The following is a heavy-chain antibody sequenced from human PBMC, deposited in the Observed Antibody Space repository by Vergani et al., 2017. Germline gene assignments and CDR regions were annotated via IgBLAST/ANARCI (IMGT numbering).Heavy chain of an antibody. J-gene: IGHJ4*02. V-gene: IGHV3-23*01. CDR1: GFTFSSYG. CDR2: ISGSGGRA. Sequence: ELQLMESGGGVVQPGGSLRLSCAASGFTFSSYGMYWVRQAPGKGLEWVSVISGSGGRAKYADSVKGRFTVSRYNSKKTLYLQLNRVRAEDTAVYYCAREVLPWDGHYFEYWGQGTLVTGSS. D-gene: IGHD1-26*01. CDR3: AREVLPWDGHYFEY.